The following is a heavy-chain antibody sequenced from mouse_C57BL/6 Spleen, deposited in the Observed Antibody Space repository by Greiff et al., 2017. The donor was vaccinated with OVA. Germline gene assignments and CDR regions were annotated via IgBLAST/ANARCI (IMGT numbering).Heavy chain of an antibody. V-gene: IGHV1-52*01. CDR2: IDPSDSET. CDR1: GYTFTSYW. CDR3: ARLSYDGYYDAMDY. D-gene: IGHD2-3*01. Sequence: QVQLKQPGAELVRPGSSVKLSCKASGYTFTSYWMHWVKQRPIQGLEWIGNIDPSDSETHYNQKFKDKATLTVDKSSSTAYMQLSSLTSEDSAVYYCARLSYDGYYDAMDYWGQGTSVTVSS. J-gene: IGHJ4*01.